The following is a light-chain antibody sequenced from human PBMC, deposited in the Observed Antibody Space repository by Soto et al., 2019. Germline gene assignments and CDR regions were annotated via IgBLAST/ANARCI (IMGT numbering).Light chain of an antibody. J-gene: IGKJ1*01. CDR2: RAS. Sequence: IPLTQSPATVSVSPGETVTLSCRASQNIYSNLGWYQQRPGQAPRLIIYRASTRATGIPARFSGSGSGTEFTLTINSLQSEDFAVYYCQQYHSLWAFGRGTKGDIK. CDR3: QQYHSLWA. V-gene: IGKV3-15*01. CDR1: QNIYSN.